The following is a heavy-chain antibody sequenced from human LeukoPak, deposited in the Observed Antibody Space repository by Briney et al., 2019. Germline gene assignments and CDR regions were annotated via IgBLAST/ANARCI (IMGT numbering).Heavy chain of an antibody. J-gene: IGHJ4*02. CDR1: GFTFSSYS. CDR3: ARDPLLLWFGEALVRTPNYFDY. Sequence: PGGSLRLSCAASGFTFSSYSMNWVRHAPGKGLEWVSYISSISSIIYYADSVKGRFTISRDNAKNSLYLQMNSLRAEDTAVYYCARDPLLLWFGEALVRTPNYFDYWGQGTLVTVSS. CDR2: ISSISSII. D-gene: IGHD3-10*01. V-gene: IGHV3-48*01.